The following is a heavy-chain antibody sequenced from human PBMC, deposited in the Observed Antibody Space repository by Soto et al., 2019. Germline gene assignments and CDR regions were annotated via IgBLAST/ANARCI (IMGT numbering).Heavy chain of an antibody. D-gene: IGHD1-1*01. J-gene: IGHJ3*02. V-gene: IGHV4-34*12. CDR1: GGFVSSGSYY. Sequence: QVQLQQWGAGLLKPSETLSLTCAVYGGFVSSGSYYWSWIRQPPGKGLEWIGEMIHSGGTNFNPSLKSRVTISVDTSKSQFSLKMSSVTAADPALYYCARVERGTATTVVDAFDIWGPGTMVTVSS. CDR2: MIHSGGT. CDR3: ARVERGTATTVVDAFDI.